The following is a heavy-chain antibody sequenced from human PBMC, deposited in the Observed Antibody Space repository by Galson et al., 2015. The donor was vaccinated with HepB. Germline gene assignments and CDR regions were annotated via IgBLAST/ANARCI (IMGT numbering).Heavy chain of an antibody. J-gene: IGHJ5*02. D-gene: IGHD3-9*01. Sequence: SVKVSCKASGGTFSSYTISWVRQAPGQGLEWMGRIIPILGIANYAQKFQGRVTITADKSTSTAYMELSSLRSEDTAVYYCARDPIDIGITITPWGQGTLVTVSS. CDR2: IIPILGIA. CDR1: GGTFSSYT. V-gene: IGHV1-69*04. CDR3: ARDPIDIGITITP.